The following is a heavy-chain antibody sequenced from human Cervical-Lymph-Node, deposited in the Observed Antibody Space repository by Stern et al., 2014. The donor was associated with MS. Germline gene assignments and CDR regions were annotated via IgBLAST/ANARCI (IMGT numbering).Heavy chain of an antibody. V-gene: IGHV4-30-2*01. CDR1: GGSISSGGSS. CDR2: IYHSGST. CDR3: ARGGVIYTQDRNGFDV. Sequence: VQLVESGSGQAKPSQTLSLTCAVSGGSISSGGSSWNWIRQPPGNGLEWIGFIYHSGSTYYKPSLKGRVFISVATYKNQFAPHLRAVTAADTAVYYCARGGVIYTQDRNGFDVWGQGTMVTVSS. D-gene: IGHD2-21*01. J-gene: IGHJ3*01.